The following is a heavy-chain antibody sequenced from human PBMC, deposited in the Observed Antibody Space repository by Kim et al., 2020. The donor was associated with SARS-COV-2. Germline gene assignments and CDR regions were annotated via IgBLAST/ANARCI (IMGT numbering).Heavy chain of an antibody. J-gene: IGHJ4*02. CDR3: ALGRQWLGTDPHKFDY. Sequence: GGSLRLSCAASGFTFSSYAMSWVRQAPGKGLEWVSVIYSGGSSTYYADSVKGRFTISRDNSKNTLYLQMNSLRAEDTAVYYCALGRQWLGTDPHKFDYLGQGTLVTVSS. V-gene: IGHV3-23*03. D-gene: IGHD6-19*01. CDR2: IYSGGSST. CDR1: GFTFSSYA.